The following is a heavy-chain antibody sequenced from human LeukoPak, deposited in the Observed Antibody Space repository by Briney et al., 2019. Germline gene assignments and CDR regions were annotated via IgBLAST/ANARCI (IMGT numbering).Heavy chain of an antibody. CDR3: ARRVVTTISAFGI. V-gene: IGHV4-59*08. CDR2: MYYGGST. J-gene: IGHJ3*02. Sequence: SETLSLTCSVSGGSISGYYWSWIRQSPGKGLEWIGYMYYGGSTNYNPSLKSRVTILVDTSKKQFSLKVASVTAADTAMYYCARRVVTTISAFGIWGQGTMVIVSS. D-gene: IGHD5-12*01. CDR1: GGSISGYY.